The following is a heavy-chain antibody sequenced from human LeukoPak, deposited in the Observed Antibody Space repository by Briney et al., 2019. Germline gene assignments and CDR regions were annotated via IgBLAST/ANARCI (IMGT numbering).Heavy chain of an antibody. Sequence: PGGSLRLSCAASGFTFSSYWMSWVRQAPGKGLEWVSYISSSGSTIYYADSVKGRFTISRDNAKNSLYLQMNSLRAEDTAVYYCARDLTGTYAFDFWGQGTMVTVSS. V-gene: IGHV3-48*04. CDR1: GFTFSSYW. CDR2: ISSSGSTI. D-gene: IGHD4-17*01. J-gene: IGHJ3*01. CDR3: ARDLTGTYAFDF.